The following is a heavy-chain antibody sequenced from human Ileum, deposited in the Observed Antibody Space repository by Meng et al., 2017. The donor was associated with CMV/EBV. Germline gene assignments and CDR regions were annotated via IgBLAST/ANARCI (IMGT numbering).Heavy chain of an antibody. CDR2: ITSSSRTI. CDR3: ARAYDFWSDTLLGY. Sequence: GESLKISCAASGFTFSDHSMNWVRQAPGKGLEWVSFITSSSRTIYYADSVNGRFTLSRDNAKESLYLQVNSLRAEDTAVYYCARAYDFWSDTLLGYWGLGALVTVSS. D-gene: IGHD3-3*01. V-gene: IGHV3-48*04. J-gene: IGHJ4*02. CDR1: GFTFSDHS.